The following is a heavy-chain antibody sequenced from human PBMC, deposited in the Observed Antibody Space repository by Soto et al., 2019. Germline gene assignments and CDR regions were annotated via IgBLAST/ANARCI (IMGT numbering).Heavy chain of an antibody. D-gene: IGHD3-10*01. Sequence: GGSLRLSCAASGFTFSSYAMSWVRQAPGKGLEWVSAISGSGGSTYYADSVKGRFTISRDNSKNTLYLQMNSLRAEDTAVYYCAKDQSYKNYYGSWNKPRDNWFDPWGQGTLVTVSS. CDR2: ISGSGGST. CDR1: GFTFSSYA. J-gene: IGHJ5*02. V-gene: IGHV3-23*01. CDR3: AKDQSYKNYYGSWNKPRDNWFDP.